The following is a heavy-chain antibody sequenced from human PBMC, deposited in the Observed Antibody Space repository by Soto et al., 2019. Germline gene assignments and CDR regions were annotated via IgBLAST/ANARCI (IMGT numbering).Heavy chain of an antibody. D-gene: IGHD2-8*01. V-gene: IGHV1-46*01. J-gene: IGHJ6*02. CDR3: AREGVQGGLDV. CDR2: ISPSGGRT. Sequence: QVQLVQSGAEVKKPGASERISCKASGYTFTSYHLHWVRQAPGQGLEWVGMISPSGGRTTYAQKLQRRVTMPRDTATNTIFMELNSLRSDDTAIYDCAREGVQGGLDVWGQGTTVTVS. CDR1: GYTFTSYH.